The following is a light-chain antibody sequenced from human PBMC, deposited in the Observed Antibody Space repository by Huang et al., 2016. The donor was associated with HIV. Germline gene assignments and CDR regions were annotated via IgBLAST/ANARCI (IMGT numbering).Light chain of an antibody. CDR2: LGS. V-gene: IGKV2-28*01. Sequence: DIVMIQSPLSLPVTPGEPASISCRSSQSLLHTNAYNYLDWYLQKPGQSPQLLISLGSSRASGVPERFSGGGSGTRFSLNISRVEAEDAGIYYCMEALKTPYTFGQGTKLEIK. J-gene: IGKJ2*01. CDR3: MEALKTPYT. CDR1: QSLLHTNAYNY.